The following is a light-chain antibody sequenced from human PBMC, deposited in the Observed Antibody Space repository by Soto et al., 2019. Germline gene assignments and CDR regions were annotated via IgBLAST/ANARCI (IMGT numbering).Light chain of an antibody. CDR3: QQDNNLHPT. Sequence: EIVMTQSPATLSVSPGERATLSCRASQSVSSNLAWYQQKPGQAPRLLIYGTSTRATGIPARFSGSGSGTEFTLTISSLQSEDFAVYYCQQDNNLHPTFGQGTKLEIK. CDR1: QSVSSN. CDR2: GTS. V-gene: IGKV3-15*01. J-gene: IGKJ2*01.